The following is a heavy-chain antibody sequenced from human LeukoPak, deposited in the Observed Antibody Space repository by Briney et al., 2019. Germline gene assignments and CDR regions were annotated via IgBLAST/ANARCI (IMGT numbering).Heavy chain of an antibody. CDR1: GYTFTSYG. CDR3: ARDDEXRNPSIAALGGYYYYMDV. V-gene: IGHV1-18*01. J-gene: IGHJ6*03. D-gene: IGHD6-6*01. Sequence: ASVKVSCKASGYTFTSYGISWVRQAPGQGLEWMGWISAYNGNTNYAQKLQGRVTMTTDTSTSTAYMELSSLRSEDTAVYYCARDDEXRNPSIAALGGYYYYMDVW. CDR2: ISAYNGNT.